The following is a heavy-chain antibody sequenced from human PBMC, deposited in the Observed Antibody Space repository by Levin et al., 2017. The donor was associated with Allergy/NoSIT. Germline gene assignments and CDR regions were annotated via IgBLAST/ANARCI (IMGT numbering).Heavy chain of an antibody. J-gene: IGHJ4*02. V-gene: IGHV4-34*01. Sequence: SETLSLTCAVYGGSFSGYYWSWIRQPPGKGLEWIGEINHSGSTNYNPSLKSRVTISVDTSKNQFSLKLSSVTAADTAVYYCARARITGTGQVFGYWGQGTLVTVSS. D-gene: IGHD1-20*01. CDR3: ARARITGTGQVFGY. CDR1: GGSFSGYY. CDR2: INHSGST.